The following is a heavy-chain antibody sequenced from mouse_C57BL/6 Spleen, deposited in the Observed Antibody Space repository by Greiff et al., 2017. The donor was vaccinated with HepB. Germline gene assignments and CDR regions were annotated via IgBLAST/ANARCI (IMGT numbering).Heavy chain of an antibody. CDR2: IDPSDSYT. Sequence: QVQLQQPGAELVMPGASVKLSCKASGYTFTSYWMHWVKQRPGQGLEWIGEIDPSDSYTNYNQKFKGKSTLTVDKSSSTAYMQLSSRTSEDSAVYDCARWVYYGSSYLDYWGHGATLAVSS. D-gene: IGHD1-1*01. CDR3: ARWVYYGSSYLDY. J-gene: IGHJ2*01. CDR1: GYTFTSYW. V-gene: IGHV1-69*01.